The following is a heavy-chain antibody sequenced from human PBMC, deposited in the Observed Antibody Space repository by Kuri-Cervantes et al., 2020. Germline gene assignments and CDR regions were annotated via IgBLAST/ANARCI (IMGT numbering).Heavy chain of an antibody. V-gene: IGHV3-7*03. CDR2: IKQDGSEK. CDR3: ATTGGVLEY. J-gene: IGHJ4*02. D-gene: IGHD2-8*02. CDR1: GFTFTSYW. Sequence: GESLKISCAASGFTFTSYWMTWVRQAPGKGLEWVANIKQDGSEKYYVDSVKGRFTISRDNSKNTLYLQMNSLRAEDTAVYYCATTGGVLEYWGQGTLVTVSS.